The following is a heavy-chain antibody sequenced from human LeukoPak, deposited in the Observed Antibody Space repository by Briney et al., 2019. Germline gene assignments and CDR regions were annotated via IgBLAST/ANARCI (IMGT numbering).Heavy chain of an antibody. CDR2: ISCSSSTI. V-gene: IGHV3-48*02. J-gene: IGHJ4*02. CDR1: GFTFSSYS. D-gene: IGHD2-15*01. CDR3: ARSEFGVVVAADDDPLDY. Sequence: GGSLRLSCAASGFTFSSYSMNWVRQAPGKGLEWVSYISCSSSTIYYADSVKGRFTISRDNAKNSLYLQMNSLRDEDTAVYYCARSEFGVVVAADDDPLDYWGQGTLVTVSS.